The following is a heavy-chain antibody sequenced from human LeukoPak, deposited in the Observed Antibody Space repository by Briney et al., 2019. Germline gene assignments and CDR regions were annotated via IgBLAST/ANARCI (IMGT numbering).Heavy chain of an antibody. D-gene: IGHD5-24*01. V-gene: IGHV4-39*01. Sequence: SETLSLTCTVSGGSISSSSYYWGWIRQPPGKGLEWIGSIYYSGSTYYNPSLKSRVTISVDTSKNQFSLKLSSVTAADTAVYYCARQAWLFDYWGQGTLVIVSS. CDR3: ARQAWLFDY. J-gene: IGHJ4*02. CDR1: GGSISSSSYY. CDR2: IYYSGST.